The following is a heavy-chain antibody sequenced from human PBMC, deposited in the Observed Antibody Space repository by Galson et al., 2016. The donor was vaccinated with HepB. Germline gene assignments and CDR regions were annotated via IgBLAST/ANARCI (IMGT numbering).Heavy chain of an antibody. J-gene: IGHJ3*02. CDR3: ARRRHWEYAFDN. CDR1: GYTFTGYY. CDR2: INPNKGDT. Sequence: SVKVSCKASGYTFTGYYIHWVRRAPGQGLEWMGWINPNKGDTNYAQKFQGRVTMTLDTSIATVYMELSRLRSDDTAVYYCARRRHWEYAFDNWGQGTLVTVSS. V-gene: IGHV1-2*02. D-gene: IGHD1-26*01.